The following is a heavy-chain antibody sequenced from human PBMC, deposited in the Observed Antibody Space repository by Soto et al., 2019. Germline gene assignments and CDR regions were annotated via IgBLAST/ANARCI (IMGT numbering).Heavy chain of an antibody. CDR1: GGTFSSYA. CDR2: IIPIFGTA. CDR3: ASGGKPIVVAMDY. V-gene: IGHV1-69*13. Sequence: ASVKVSCKASGGTFSSYAISWVRQAPGQGLEWMGGIIPIFGTANYAQKLQGRVTITADESTSTAYMELSSLRSEDTAVYYCASGGKPIVVAMDYWGQGTLVTVSS. J-gene: IGHJ4*02. D-gene: IGHD2-2*01.